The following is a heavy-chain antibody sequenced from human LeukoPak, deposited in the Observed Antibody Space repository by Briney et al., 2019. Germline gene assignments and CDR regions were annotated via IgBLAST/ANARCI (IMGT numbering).Heavy chain of an antibody. CDR2: INHSGST. CDR1: GGSFSGYY. J-gene: IGHJ6*02. V-gene: IGHV4-34*01. CDR3: ARTKNLGYYYYGMDV. D-gene: IGHD2-8*01. Sequence: PSETLYLTCAVYGGSFSGYYWSWIRQPPGKGLEWIGEINHSGSTNYNPSLKSRVTISVDTSKNQFSLKLSSVTAADTAVYYCARTKNLGYYYYGMDVWGQGTTVTVSS.